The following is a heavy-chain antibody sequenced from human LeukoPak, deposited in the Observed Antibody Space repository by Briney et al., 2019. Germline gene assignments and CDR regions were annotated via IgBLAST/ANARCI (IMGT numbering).Heavy chain of an antibody. J-gene: IGHJ4*02. CDR3: ASPGNIVGARDY. CDR1: GFTFSSYS. D-gene: IGHD1-26*01. Sequence: PGGSLRLSCAASGFTFSSYSMNWVRQTPGKGLEWVSSISSSSSYIYYADSVKGRFTISRDNAKNSLYLQMNSLRAEDTAVYYCASPGNIVGARDYWGQGTLVTVSS. V-gene: IGHV3-21*01. CDR2: ISSSSSYI.